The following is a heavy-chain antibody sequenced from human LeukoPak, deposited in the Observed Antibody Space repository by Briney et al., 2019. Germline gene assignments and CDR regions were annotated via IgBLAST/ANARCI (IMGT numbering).Heavy chain of an antibody. V-gene: IGHV4-34*01. D-gene: IGHD4-17*01. CDR3: ARGLPSDDYEDPQYYFDY. J-gene: IGHJ4*02. CDR1: GGSFSDYY. Sequence: SETLSLTCAVYGGSFSDYYWSWVRQPPGKGLEWIGEINHSGSTNYNPSLKSRVTISVDTSKNQFSLKLSSVTAADTAVYYCARGLPSDDYEDPQYYFDYWGQGTLVTVSS. CDR2: INHSGST.